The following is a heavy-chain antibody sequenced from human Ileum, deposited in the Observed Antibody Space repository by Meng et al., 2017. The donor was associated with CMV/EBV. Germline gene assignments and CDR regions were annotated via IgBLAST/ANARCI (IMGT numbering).Heavy chain of an antibody. CDR3: AKDGWLRGKDSWYFDL. Sequence: SGFPFNNYAMSWVRQAPGKGLEWVSAISDSGDNTYYADSVRGRFTISRDNSKNTLYVQMNSLRVEDTAVYYCAKDGWLRGKDSWYFDLWGRGTLVTVSS. V-gene: IGHV3-23*01. D-gene: IGHD3-10*01. J-gene: IGHJ2*01. CDR2: ISDSGDNT. CDR1: GFPFNNYA.